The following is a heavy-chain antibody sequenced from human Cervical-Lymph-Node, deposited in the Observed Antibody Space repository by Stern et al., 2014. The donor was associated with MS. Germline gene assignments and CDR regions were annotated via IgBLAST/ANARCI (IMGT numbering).Heavy chain of an antibody. Sequence: EVQLVESGAEVKKPGESLKISCKASGYMFASHWIGWVRQMPGKGLEWMGIIDPGDSNTLYSPSFQGQVTISTDKSTRTAYLQWSSLKASDTAMYYCARVNGGNSDWFDPWGQGTLVTVSS. CDR3: ARVNGGNSDWFDP. CDR1: GYMFASHW. D-gene: IGHD4-23*01. V-gene: IGHV5-51*01. CDR2: IDPGDSNT. J-gene: IGHJ5*02.